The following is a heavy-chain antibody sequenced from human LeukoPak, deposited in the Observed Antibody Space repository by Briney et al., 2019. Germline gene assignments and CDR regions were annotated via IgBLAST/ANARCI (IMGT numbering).Heavy chain of an antibody. CDR3: ARAGASYGKVSDY. D-gene: IGHD5-18*01. CDR2: IKRDGSDK. J-gene: IGHJ4*02. CDR1: GFTFSNYW. V-gene: IGHV3-7*01. Sequence: PGGSLRLSCAASGFTFSNYWMSWVRQAPGKGLERVANIKRDGSDKYYVDSGKGRFTSSRDNDKNSLYLQMNSRRAEDTAVYYCARAGASYGKVSDYWGQGTLVTVSS.